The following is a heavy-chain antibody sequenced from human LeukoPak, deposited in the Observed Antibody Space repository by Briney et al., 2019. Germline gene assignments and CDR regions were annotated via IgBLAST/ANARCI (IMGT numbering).Heavy chain of an antibody. CDR2: ISGSGGST. Sequence: TGGSLRLSCAASGFTFSSYAMSWVRQAPGKGLEWVSAISGSGGSTYYADSVKGRFTISRDNSKNTLYLQMNSLRAEDTAIYYSAKDYGSSSTNWFDPWGQGTLVTVSS. CDR1: GFTFSSYA. D-gene: IGHD6-6*01. CDR3: AKDYGSSSTNWFDP. J-gene: IGHJ5*02. V-gene: IGHV3-23*01.